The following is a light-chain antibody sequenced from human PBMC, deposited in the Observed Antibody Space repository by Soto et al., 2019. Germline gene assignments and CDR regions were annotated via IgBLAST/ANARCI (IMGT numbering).Light chain of an antibody. Sequence: EIVLTQSPGTLSVSPGERATVSCRASQTVSSGFLAWYQQKVGQAPRLLIYGASTRATGIPDRFSGSGSGTDFTLTISRLEPEDFAVYYCQQYGSSTITFGQGTRLEIK. CDR3: QQYGSSTIT. V-gene: IGKV3-20*01. CDR1: QTVSSGF. CDR2: GAS. J-gene: IGKJ5*01.